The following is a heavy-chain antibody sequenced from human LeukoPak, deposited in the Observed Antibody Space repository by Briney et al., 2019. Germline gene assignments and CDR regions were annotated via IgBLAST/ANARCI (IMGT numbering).Heavy chain of an antibody. D-gene: IGHD2-2*02. CDR3: ASYTDAFDI. Sequence: SETLSLTCTVSGGSISSGYYWGWIRQPPGKGLEWIGNIYHSGSTYYNPSLKSRVTMSVDTSKNQFSLKLSSVTAADTAVYYCASYTDAFDIWGQGTMVTVSS. CDR1: GGSISSGYY. J-gene: IGHJ3*02. V-gene: IGHV4-38-2*02. CDR2: IYHSGST.